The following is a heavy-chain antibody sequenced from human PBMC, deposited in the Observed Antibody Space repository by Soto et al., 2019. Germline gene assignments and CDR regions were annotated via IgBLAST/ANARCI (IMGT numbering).Heavy chain of an antibody. CDR2: IYSGGST. CDR3: ARVQPIVVVADTPFFDI. D-gene: IGHD2-15*01. Sequence: EVQLVETGGGLIQPGGSLRLSCAASGFTVSSNYMSWVRQAPGKGLEGVSVIYSGGSTYYADSLKGRFTISRENSTNRLYRQRNSLRAEDTAVYYCARVQPIVVVADTPFFDIWGQGTMVTVSS. CDR1: GFTVSSNY. V-gene: IGHV3-53*02. J-gene: IGHJ3*02.